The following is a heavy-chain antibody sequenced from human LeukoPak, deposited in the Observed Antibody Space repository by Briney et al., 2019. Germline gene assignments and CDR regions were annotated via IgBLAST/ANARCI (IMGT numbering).Heavy chain of an antibody. CDR2: ISAYNGNT. D-gene: IGHD6-6*01. J-gene: IGHJ6*03. CDR1: GYTFTSYG. V-gene: IGHV1-18*01. Sequence: ASVKDSCKASGYTFTSYGISWVRQAPGQGLEWMGWISAYNGNTNYAQKLQGRVTMTTDTSTSTAYMELRSLRSDDTAVYYCARGGIAAQDYYYYMDVWGKGTTVTVSS. CDR3: ARGGIAAQDYYYYMDV.